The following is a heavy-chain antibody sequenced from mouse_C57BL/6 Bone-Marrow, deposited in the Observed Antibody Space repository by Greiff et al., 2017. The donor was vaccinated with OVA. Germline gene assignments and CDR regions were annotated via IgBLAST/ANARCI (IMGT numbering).Heavy chain of an antibody. Sequence: EVMLVESGGDLVKPGGSLKLSCAASGFTFSSYGMSWVRQTPDKRLEWVATISSGGSYTYYPDSVKGRFTISRDNAKNTLYLQMSSLKSEDTAMYYCARQGITTASYWGQGTLVTVSA. D-gene: IGHD1-2*01. V-gene: IGHV5-6*01. CDR3: ARQGITTASY. CDR2: ISSGGSYT. J-gene: IGHJ3*01. CDR1: GFTFSSYG.